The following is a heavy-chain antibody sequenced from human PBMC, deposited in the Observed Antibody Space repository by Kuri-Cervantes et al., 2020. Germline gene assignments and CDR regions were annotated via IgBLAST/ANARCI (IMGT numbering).Heavy chain of an antibody. V-gene: IGHV1-69*06. CDR3: ATGSSHQLRPTYYYYMDV. Sequence: ASVKVSCKASGGTFSSYAISWVRQAPGQGLEWMGGIIPIFGTANYAQKFQGRVTITADKSTSTAYMELSSLRSEDTAVYYCATGSSHQLRPTYYYYMDVWGKGTTVTVSS. D-gene: IGHD2-2*01. CDR2: IIPIFGTA. J-gene: IGHJ6*03. CDR1: GGTFSSYA.